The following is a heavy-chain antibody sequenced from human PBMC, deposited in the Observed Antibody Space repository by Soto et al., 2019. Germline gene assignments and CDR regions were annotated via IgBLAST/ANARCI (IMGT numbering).Heavy chain of an antibody. CDR2: ISSTTNYI. J-gene: IGHJ4*02. Sequence: GGSLRLSCAASGFTFTRYSMNWVRQAPGKGLEWASSISSTTNYIYYADSMKGRFTVSRDNAKNSVYLDMNSLSAEDTAVYYCARESEDLTSNFDYWGQGTLVTVSS. V-gene: IGHV3-21*01. CDR1: GFTFTRYS. CDR3: ARESEDLTSNFDY.